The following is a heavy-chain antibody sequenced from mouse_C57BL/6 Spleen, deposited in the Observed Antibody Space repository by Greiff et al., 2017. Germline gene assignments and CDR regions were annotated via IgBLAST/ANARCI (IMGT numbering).Heavy chain of an antibody. CDR3: ARDGGSSYVYFDY. V-gene: IGHV5-4*01. Sequence: EVKLMESGGGLVKPGGSLKLSCAASGFTFSSYAMSWVRQTPEKRLEWVATISDGGSYTYYPDNVKGRFTISRDNAKNNLYLQMSHLKSEDTAMYYCARDGGSSYVYFDYWGQGTTLTVSS. J-gene: IGHJ2*01. CDR2: ISDGGSYT. CDR1: GFTFSSYA. D-gene: IGHD1-1*01.